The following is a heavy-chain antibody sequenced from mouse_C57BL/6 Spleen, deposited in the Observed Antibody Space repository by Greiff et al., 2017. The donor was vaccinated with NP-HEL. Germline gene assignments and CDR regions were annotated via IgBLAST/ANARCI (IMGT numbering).Heavy chain of an antibody. Sequence: EVQLQQSGPVLVKPGASVKMSCKASGYTFTDYYMNWVKQSHGKSLEWIGVINPYNGGTSYNQKFKGKATLTVDKSSSTAYMELNSLTSEDSAVYYCARLARQLRLAWFAYWGQGTLVTVSA. CDR1: GYTFTDYY. CDR3: ARLARQLRLAWFAY. J-gene: IGHJ3*01. V-gene: IGHV1-19*01. CDR2: INPYNGGT. D-gene: IGHD3-2*02.